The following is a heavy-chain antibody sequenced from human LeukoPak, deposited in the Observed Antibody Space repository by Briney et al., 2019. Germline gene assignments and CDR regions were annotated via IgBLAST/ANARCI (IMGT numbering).Heavy chain of an antibody. V-gene: IGHV3-74*01. D-gene: IGHD6-13*01. Sequence: GGSLRLSCAASGFTFSSYWMHWVRQVPGKGLVWVSRIDGDGTNTNYADSVKGRFTISRDDAKNTLYLQMNSLRAEDTAVYYCARRYSSSWSGFDPWGQGTLVTVSS. CDR2: IDGDGTNT. J-gene: IGHJ5*02. CDR1: GFTFSSYW. CDR3: ARRYSSSWSGFDP.